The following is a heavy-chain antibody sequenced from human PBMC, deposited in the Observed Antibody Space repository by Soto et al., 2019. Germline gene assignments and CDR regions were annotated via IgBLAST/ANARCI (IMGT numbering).Heavy chain of an antibody. V-gene: IGHV1-18*01. J-gene: IGHJ3*02. D-gene: IGHD3-9*01. CDR3: ARTYYDILTGPAFAFDI. Sequence: APVKVSRQGSGYTLSTYCISWGGQAPGQRLEWMGWISAYNGNTNYAQKLQGRVTMTTDTSTSTAYMELRSLRSDDTAVYYCARTYYDILTGPAFAFDIWGQGTMVTVSS. CDR2: ISAYNGNT. CDR1: GYTLSTYC.